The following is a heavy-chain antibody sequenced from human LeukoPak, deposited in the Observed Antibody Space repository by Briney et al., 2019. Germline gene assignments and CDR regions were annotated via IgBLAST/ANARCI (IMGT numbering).Heavy chain of an antibody. CDR1: GGSISSGGYY. J-gene: IGHJ4*02. Sequence: PSQTLSLTCTVSGGSISSGGYYWSWIRQHPGTGLEWIGYIYYSGSTYCNPSPKSRVTISVDTSKNQFSLKLSSVTAADTAVYYCARGRLRLGAYYFDYWGQGTLVTVSS. D-gene: IGHD3-16*01. CDR3: ARGRLRLGAYYFDY. CDR2: IYYSGST. V-gene: IGHV4-31*03.